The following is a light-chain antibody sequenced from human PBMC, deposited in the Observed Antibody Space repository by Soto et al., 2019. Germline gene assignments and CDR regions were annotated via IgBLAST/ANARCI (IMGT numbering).Light chain of an antibody. CDR3: QQYNSYSPWT. J-gene: IGKJ1*01. Sequence: DIQMTQSPSTLSASVGDRVTITCRASQSISSWLAWYQQKPGKAPKLLIYDASSLESGVPSRFSGSGSGTEFTLTISSLQPDDCATYYCQQYNSYSPWTFGQGTRWIS. CDR1: QSISSW. V-gene: IGKV1-5*01. CDR2: DAS.